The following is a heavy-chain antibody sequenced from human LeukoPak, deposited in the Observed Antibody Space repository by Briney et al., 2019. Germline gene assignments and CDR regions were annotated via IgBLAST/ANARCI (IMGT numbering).Heavy chain of an antibody. Sequence: GGSLRLSCAASAFTFRSYAMSWVRQAGGKGLEWVSAISGSGGSTYYADSVKGRFTISRDNSKNTLYLQMNSLRAEDTAVYYCARVSPEIVVVTGTGAPDYWGQGTLVTVSS. CDR3: ARVSPEIVVVTGTGAPDY. CDR2: ISGSGGST. D-gene: IGHD2-21*02. CDR1: AFTFRSYA. V-gene: IGHV3-23*01. J-gene: IGHJ4*02.